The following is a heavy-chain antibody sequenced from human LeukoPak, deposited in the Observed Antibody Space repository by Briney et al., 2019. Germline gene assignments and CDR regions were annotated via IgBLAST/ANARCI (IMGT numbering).Heavy chain of an antibody. D-gene: IGHD2-2*01. Sequence: AASVKVSCKASGYTFTSYAMNWVRQAPGQGLEWMGWINTKTGNPTYAQGFTGRFVFSVDTSVSTAYLQISSLQAEDTAVYYCARGRRLVVWDDDYWGQGTLVTVSS. CDR3: ARGRRLVVWDDDY. CDR2: INTKTGNP. V-gene: IGHV7-4-1*02. CDR1: GYTFTSYA. J-gene: IGHJ4*02.